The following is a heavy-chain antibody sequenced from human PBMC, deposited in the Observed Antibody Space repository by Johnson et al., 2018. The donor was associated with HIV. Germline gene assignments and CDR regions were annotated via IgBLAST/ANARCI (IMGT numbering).Heavy chain of an antibody. CDR3: ARDRGPSYSRPEDGAFDI. CDR1: GFTFSDYH. V-gene: IGHV3-11*04. D-gene: IGHD6-13*01. J-gene: IGHJ3*02. Sequence: QVQLVESGGGVVQPGGSLRLSCVASGFTFSDYHMSWIRQAPGKGLEWVSYISSSGNTIYNADSVKARFTISRDNAKNSLYLQLNSLRAEDTAVYYCARDRGPSYSRPEDGAFDIWGQGTMVTVSS. CDR2: ISSSGNTI.